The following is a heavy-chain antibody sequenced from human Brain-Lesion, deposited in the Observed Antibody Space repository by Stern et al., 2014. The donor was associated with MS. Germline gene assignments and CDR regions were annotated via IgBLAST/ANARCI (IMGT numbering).Heavy chain of an antibody. CDR1: GFTFSNYW. Sequence: EDQLAEPGGGLVQPGGSLRLSCAASGFTFSNYWMHWVRQAPGKGLVWVSRVNNDGRRTSYADSVKGRFTMSRDNAKNTLYLQMNSLRVEDTAIYYCARGERWFDSWGQGTLVTVSS. CDR3: ARGERWFDS. CDR2: VNNDGRRT. V-gene: IGHV3-74*02. J-gene: IGHJ5*01. D-gene: IGHD3-10*01.